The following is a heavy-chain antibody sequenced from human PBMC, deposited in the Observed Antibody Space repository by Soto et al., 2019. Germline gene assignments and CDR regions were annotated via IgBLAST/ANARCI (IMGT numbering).Heavy chain of an antibody. CDR2: ISGYNGHT. CDR1: GYTFTTYG. J-gene: IGHJ6*02. CDR3: ASAGLMPYFYYGLDV. D-gene: IGHD2-2*01. Sequence: QVQLVQSGAEVRKPGASVKVSCKASGYTFTTYGISWVRQAPGQGLEWMGWISGYNGHTKYAQKFQGRVTMTTDTSTRLVYIVLRSLRSADTAVYHCASAGLMPYFYYGLDVWAQGTTVTFSS. V-gene: IGHV1-18*01.